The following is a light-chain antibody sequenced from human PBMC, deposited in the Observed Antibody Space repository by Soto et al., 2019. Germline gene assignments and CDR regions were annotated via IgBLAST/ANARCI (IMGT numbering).Light chain of an antibody. CDR1: SSDVGGYDY. CDR3: QSYDSSKEV. V-gene: IGLV2-8*01. Sequence: QSALTQPPSASGSPGQSVTISCTGTSSDVGGYDYVSWYQQYPCKAPKLMIYGVTKRPSGVPDRFSGSIDSSSNSASLTISGLKTEYEADYYCQSYDSSKEVFGGGTKLTVL. J-gene: IGLJ3*02. CDR2: GVT.